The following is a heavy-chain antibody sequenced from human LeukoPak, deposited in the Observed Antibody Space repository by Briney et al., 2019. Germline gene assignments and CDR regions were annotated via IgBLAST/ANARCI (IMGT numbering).Heavy chain of an antibody. J-gene: IGHJ4*02. CDR2: INHSGST. CDR3: ARGADPNRFFDY. D-gene: IGHD1/OR15-1a*01. CDR1: GGSFRGYY. V-gene: IGHV4-34*01. Sequence: SGTLSLTCAVYGGSFRGYYWSWIRQPPGKGLEWIGEINHSGSTNYNPSPKSRVTISVDTSKNQFSLKLSSVTAADTAVYYCARGADPNRFFDYWGQGTLVTVSS.